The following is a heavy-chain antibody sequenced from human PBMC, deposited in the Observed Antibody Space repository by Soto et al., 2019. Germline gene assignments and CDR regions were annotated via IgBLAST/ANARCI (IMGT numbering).Heavy chain of an antibody. V-gene: IGHV5-10-1*01. CDR2: IDPSDSYT. CDR3: ARNLNYDHYYYAMDI. Sequence: WIRQPPGKGLEWMGRIDPSDSYTHYSPSFQGHVTISADKSISTAYLQWSSLRASDTAIYYCARNLNYDHYYYAMDIWGQGTTVTVSS. D-gene: IGHD3-3*01. J-gene: IGHJ6*02.